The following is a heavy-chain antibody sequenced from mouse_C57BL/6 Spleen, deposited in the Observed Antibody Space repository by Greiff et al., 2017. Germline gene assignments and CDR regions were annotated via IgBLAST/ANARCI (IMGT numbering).Heavy chain of an antibody. CDR2: LSDGGSYT. J-gene: IGHJ3*01. V-gene: IGHV5-4*03. CDR3: ARGHYDYDAWCAY. Sequence: VMLVESGGGLVKPGGSLKLSCAASGFTFSSYAMSWVRQTPEKRLEWVTTLSDGGSYTYYPDNVKGRFTISRATAKNNLYLQMSHLKSEDTAMYYCARGHYDYDAWCAYWGLGTRVTVS. D-gene: IGHD2-4*01. CDR1: GFTFSSYA.